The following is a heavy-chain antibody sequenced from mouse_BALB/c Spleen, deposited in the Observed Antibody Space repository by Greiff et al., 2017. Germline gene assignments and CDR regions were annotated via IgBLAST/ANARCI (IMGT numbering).Heavy chain of an antibody. CDR3: TRELDDGYYVDDAMDY. D-gene: IGHD2-3*01. CDR1: GFTFSSYT. V-gene: IGHV5-6-4*01. Sequence: EVKLMESGGGLVKPGGSLKLSCAASGFTFSSYTMSWVRQTPEKRLEWVATISSGGSYTYYPDSVKGRFTISRDNAKNTLYLQMSSLKSEDTAMYDWTRELDDGYYVDDAMDYWGQGTSVTVSA. CDR2: ISSGGSYT. J-gene: IGHJ4*01.